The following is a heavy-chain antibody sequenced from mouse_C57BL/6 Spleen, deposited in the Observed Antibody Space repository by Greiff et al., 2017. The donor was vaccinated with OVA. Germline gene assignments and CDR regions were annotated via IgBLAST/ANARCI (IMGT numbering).Heavy chain of an antibody. J-gene: IGHJ4*01. Sequence: QVQLQQPGAELVRPGSSVKLSCKASGYTLTSYWMHWVKQRPIQGLEWIGNIYPSDSETYFNQKFKDKATLTVDKSSGTAYMKLSSLTSGDSAVYYGARGGYSSSSYNGMDYWGQGTTVTVSS. V-gene: IGHV1-52*01. CDR2: IYPSDSET. D-gene: IGHD1-1*01. CDR3: ARGGYSSSSYNGMDY. CDR1: GYTLTSYW.